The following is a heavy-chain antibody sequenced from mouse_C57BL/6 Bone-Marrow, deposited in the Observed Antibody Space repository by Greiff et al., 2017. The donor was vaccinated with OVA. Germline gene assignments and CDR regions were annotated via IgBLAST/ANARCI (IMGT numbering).Heavy chain of an antibody. V-gene: IGHV1-15*01. CDR3: TRVTTVVATFYYFDY. D-gene: IGHD1-1*01. J-gene: IGHJ2*01. CDR2: IDPETGGT. Sequence: QVHVKQSGAELVRPGASVTLSCKASGYTFTDYEMHWVQQTPVHGLEWIGAIDPETGGTAYNQKFKGKAILTADKSSSTAYLELRSLTSEDSAVYYCTRVTTVVATFYYFDYWGQGTTLTVSS. CDR1: GYTFTDYE.